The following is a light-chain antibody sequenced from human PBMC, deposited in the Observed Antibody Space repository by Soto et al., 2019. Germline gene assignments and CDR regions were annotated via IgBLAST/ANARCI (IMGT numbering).Light chain of an antibody. CDR1: QSLSSSF. CDR3: QQRSNWPPGT. J-gene: IGKJ1*01. CDR2: SSS. V-gene: IGKV3D-20*02. Sequence: EIVLTQSPGTLSLSPGERAILSCRASQSLSSSFLAWYQQKPGQAPRLLIYSSSNRATGIPDRFSGGGSGTEFTLTISSLQSEDFAVYYCQQRSNWPPGTFGQGTKVDI.